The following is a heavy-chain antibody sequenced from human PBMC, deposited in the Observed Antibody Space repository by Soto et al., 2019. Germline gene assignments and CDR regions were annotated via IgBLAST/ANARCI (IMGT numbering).Heavy chain of an antibody. CDR2: SNSDGSVT. V-gene: IGHV3-74*01. D-gene: IGHD1-26*01. CDR3: ARGYSGSYRLDF. J-gene: IGHJ4*02. CDR1: GFTFSSYW. Sequence: HPGGSLRLSCAASGFTFSSYWMLWVRQAPGKGLVWVSRSNSDGSVTAYADSVKGRFTISRDNAMNTLYLQMSSLRAEDTAVYYCARGYSGSYRLDFWGRGTLVTVSS.